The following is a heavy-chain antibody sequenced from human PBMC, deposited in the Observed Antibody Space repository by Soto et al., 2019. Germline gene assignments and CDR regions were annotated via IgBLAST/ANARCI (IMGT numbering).Heavy chain of an antibody. Sequence: QVQLQESGPGLVKPSGTLSLTCAVSGGSISSSNWWSWVRQPPGKGLEWIGEIYHSGSTNYNPSLKGRVTXXVXKXXNQFALKLSSVAAADTAVYYCASALAAAANNWFDPWGQGTLVTVSS. CDR2: IYHSGST. CDR1: GGSISSSNW. J-gene: IGHJ5*02. CDR3: ASALAAAANNWFDP. V-gene: IGHV4-4*02. D-gene: IGHD6-13*01.